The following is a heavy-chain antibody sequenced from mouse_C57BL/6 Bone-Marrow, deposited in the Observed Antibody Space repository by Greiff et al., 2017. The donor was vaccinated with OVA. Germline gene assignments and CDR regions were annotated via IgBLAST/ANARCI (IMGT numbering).Heavy chain of an antibody. CDR2: IHPNSGST. CDR3: AGLGFPYYYAMDY. V-gene: IGHV1-64*01. Sequence: VQLQQPGAELVKPGASVKLSCKASGYPFTSYWMHWVKQRPGQGLEWIGMIHPNSGSTNYNEKFKSKATLTVDKSSSTAYMQLSSLTSEDSAVYYCAGLGFPYYYAMDYWGQGTSVTVSS. J-gene: IGHJ4*01. D-gene: IGHD3-3*01. CDR1: GYPFTSYW.